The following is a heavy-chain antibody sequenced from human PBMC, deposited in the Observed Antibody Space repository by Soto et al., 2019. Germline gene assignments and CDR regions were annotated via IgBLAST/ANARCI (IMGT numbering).Heavy chain of an antibody. Sequence: QVQLVQSGAEVKKSGASVKVSCTTSGYIFSSYGISWVRQAPGQGIEWMGWISAYNSNTKYAQKFQGRVTMTTDTSTSTTYMELKSLRSDDTAVYYCAREDSYTGSSYWGQGTLVTVSS. CDR1: GYIFSSYG. CDR3: AREDSYTGSSY. J-gene: IGHJ4*02. V-gene: IGHV1-18*04. D-gene: IGHD3-10*01. CDR2: ISAYNSNT.